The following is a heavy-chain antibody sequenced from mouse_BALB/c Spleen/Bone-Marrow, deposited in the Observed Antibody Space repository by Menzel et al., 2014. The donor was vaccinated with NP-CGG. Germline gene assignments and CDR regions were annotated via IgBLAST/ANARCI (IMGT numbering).Heavy chain of an antibody. J-gene: IGHJ2*01. CDR1: GFTFSSFG. V-gene: IGHV5-17*02. Sequence: EVKLVESGGGLVQPGGSRKLSCAASGFTFSSFGMHWVRQAPEKGLEWVAYISSSSSNIYYADTVKGRFTISRDNPKNTLFLQMTSLRSEDTAMYYCARAAITTVVAGYWGQGTTLTVSS. CDR3: ARAAITTVVAGY. D-gene: IGHD1-1*01. CDR2: ISSSSSNI.